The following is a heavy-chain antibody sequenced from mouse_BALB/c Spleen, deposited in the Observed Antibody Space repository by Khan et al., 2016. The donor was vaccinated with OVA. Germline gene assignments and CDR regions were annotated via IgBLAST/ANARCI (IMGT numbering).Heavy chain of an antibody. CDR2: INPSNGYT. Sequence: QVQLKQSGAELARPGASVKMSCKASGYTFTTYTMHWVKQRPGQGLEWIGYINPSNGYTNYNQKFKDKSTLTADKSSSTAYMQLSSLTSDYSAVYYCAREGAYDRYDGWFSYGGQGTLVTVSA. V-gene: IGHV1-4*01. CDR1: GYTFTTYT. D-gene: IGHD2-14*01. CDR3: AREGAYDRYDGWFSY. J-gene: IGHJ3*01.